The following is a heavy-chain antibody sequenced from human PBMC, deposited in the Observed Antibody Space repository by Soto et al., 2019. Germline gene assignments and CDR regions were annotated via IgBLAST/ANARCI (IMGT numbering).Heavy chain of an antibody. D-gene: IGHD1-20*01. CDR3: ATTINLWYNDAFDI. CDR1: GFTFSSYG. CDR2: IWYDGSNK. J-gene: IGHJ3*02. Sequence: QVQLVESGGGVVQPGRSLRLSCAASGFTFSSYGMHWVRQAPGKGLEWVAVIWYDGSNKYYADSVKGRFTISRDNSKNSLYLQRNSLRAEDTAVYYCATTINLWYNDAFDIWGQGTMVTVSS. V-gene: IGHV3-33*01.